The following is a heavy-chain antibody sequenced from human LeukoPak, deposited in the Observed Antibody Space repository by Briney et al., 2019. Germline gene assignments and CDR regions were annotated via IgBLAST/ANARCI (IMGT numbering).Heavy chain of an antibody. J-gene: IGHJ4*02. CDR3: AKRSGGPSPFDY. CDR1: GFTFSSYG. Sequence: GGSLRLSCAASGFTFSSYGMTWVRQAPGKGLEWVSDISGGGIRKDYADSVKGRFTISRDNSRHTLYLQMNSLRAEDTAVYYCAKRSGGPSPFDYWGQGAQVTVSS. V-gene: IGHV3-23*01. CDR2: ISGGGIRK. D-gene: IGHD3-3*01.